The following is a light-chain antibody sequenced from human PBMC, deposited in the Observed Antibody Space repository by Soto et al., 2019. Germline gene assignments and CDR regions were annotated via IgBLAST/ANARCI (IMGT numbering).Light chain of an antibody. CDR3: QQLNSYPVT. Sequence: DIHLTQSPSFLSASVGDRVTITCRASQGISSYLAWFQQKPGKAPQLLIYGASTLQSGVPSRFSGSGSGTEFTLTISSLQPEDFATYYCQQLNSYPVTFGQGTRLEIK. V-gene: IGKV1-9*01. J-gene: IGKJ5*01. CDR1: QGISSY. CDR2: GAS.